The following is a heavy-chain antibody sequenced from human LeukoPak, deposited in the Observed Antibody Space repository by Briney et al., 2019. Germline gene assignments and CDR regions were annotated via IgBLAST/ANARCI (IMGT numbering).Heavy chain of an antibody. J-gene: IGHJ6*02. CDR2: FDPEDGET. CDR3: ATVEGIVVVPAARRDYYYGMDV. V-gene: IGHV1-24*01. Sequence: VSVKVSCKVSGYTLTELSMHWVRQAPGKGLEWMGGFDPEDGETIYAQKFQGRVTMTEDTSTDTAYMELSSLRSEDTAVYYCATVEGIVVVPAARRDYYYGMDVWGQGTTVTVSS. CDR1: GYTLTELS. D-gene: IGHD2-2*01.